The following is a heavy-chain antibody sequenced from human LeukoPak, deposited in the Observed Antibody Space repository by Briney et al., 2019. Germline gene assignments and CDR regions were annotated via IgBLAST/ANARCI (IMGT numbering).Heavy chain of an antibody. CDR2: IYYSGST. CDR1: GGSISSSSYY. Sequence: TETLSLTCTVSGGSISSSSYYWGWIRQPPGKGLEWIGSIYYSGSTYYNPSLKSRVTISVDTSKNQFSLKLSSVTAADTAVYYCARRDYGDYFRVLYYFDYWGQGTLVTVSS. J-gene: IGHJ4*02. V-gene: IGHV4-39*01. CDR3: ARRDYGDYFRVLYYFDY. D-gene: IGHD4-17*01.